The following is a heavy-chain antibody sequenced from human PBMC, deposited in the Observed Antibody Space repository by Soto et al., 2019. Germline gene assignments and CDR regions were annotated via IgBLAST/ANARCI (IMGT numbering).Heavy chain of an antibody. CDR1: GFTLSSYW. CDR3: ARGGSLNWYFDL. J-gene: IGHJ2*01. CDR2: INSDGSST. V-gene: IGHV3-74*01. D-gene: IGHD1-26*01. Sequence: EVHLVESGGGLVQPGGSLRLPCAASGFTLSSYWMHWVRQAPGKGLVWVSRINSDGSSTSYADSVKGRFTISRDNAKNTLYLQMNSLRAEDTAVYYCARGGSLNWYFDLWGRGTLVTVSS.